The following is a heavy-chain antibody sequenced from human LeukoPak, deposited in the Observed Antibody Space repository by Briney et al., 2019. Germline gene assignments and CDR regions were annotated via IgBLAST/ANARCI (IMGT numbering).Heavy chain of an antibody. CDR1: GFTFSSHW. J-gene: IGHJ5*02. CDR3: VRGALRDCSYTSCTRGNWFDP. V-gene: IGHV3-74*01. Sequence: PGGSLRLSCAASGFTFSSHWMHWVRQAPEKGLVGVSHINADGSATYYAASVKGRFTISRDNARNTLHLQMHSLTAEDTGVYYCVRGALRDCSYTSCTRGNWFDPWGQGTLVTVSS. CDR2: INADGSAT. D-gene: IGHD2-2*01.